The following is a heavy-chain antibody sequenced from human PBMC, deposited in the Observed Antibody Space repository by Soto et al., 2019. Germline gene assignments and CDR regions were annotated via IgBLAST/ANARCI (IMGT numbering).Heavy chain of an antibody. D-gene: IGHD4-17*01. V-gene: IGHV3-33*01. J-gene: IGHJ3*02. CDR1: GFTFSSYG. Sequence: QVQLVESGGGVVQPGRSLRLSCAASGFTFSSYGMHWVRQAPGKGLEWVAVIWYDGSNKYYADSVKGRFTISRDNSKNTLYLQMNSLRAEDTAVYYCARASDYGDYSDAFDIWGQGTMVTVSS. CDR3: ARASDYGDYSDAFDI. CDR2: IWYDGSNK.